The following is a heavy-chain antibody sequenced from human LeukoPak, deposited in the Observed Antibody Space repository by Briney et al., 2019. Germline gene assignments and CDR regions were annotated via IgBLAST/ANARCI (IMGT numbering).Heavy chain of an antibody. Sequence: GGSLRLSCAASGFTFSDSYMTWIRQAPGKGLEWVGRIKSKIDGGTTDYAAPVKGRFTISRDDSKNTLYLQMNSLKTEDTAVYYCTTDIRHDYGGMGGYYYMDVWGKGTTVTISS. D-gene: IGHD4-23*01. CDR2: IKSKIDGGTT. J-gene: IGHJ6*03. V-gene: IGHV3-15*01. CDR1: GFTFSDSY. CDR3: TTDIRHDYGGMGGYYYMDV.